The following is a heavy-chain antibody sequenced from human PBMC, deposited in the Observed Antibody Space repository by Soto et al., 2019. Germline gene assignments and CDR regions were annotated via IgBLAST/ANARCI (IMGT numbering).Heavy chain of an antibody. CDR1: GFTFDDYA. CDR2: ISWNSGSI. J-gene: IGHJ4*02. Sequence: EVQLVESGGGLVQPGRSLRLSCAASGFTFDDYAMHWVRQAPGKGLEWVSGISWNSGSIGYADSVKGRFTISRDNAKNSLYLQMNSLRAEDTAVYYCANGLRFPDYWGQGTLVTVSS. D-gene: IGHD3-3*01. V-gene: IGHV3-9*01. CDR3: ANGLRFPDY.